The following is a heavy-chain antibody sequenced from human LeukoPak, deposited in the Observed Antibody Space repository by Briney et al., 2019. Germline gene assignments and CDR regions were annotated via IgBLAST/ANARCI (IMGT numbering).Heavy chain of an antibody. J-gene: IGHJ4*02. CDR1: GFTFSSYS. CDR2: ISSSSSYI. Sequence: PGGSLRLSCAASGFTFSSYSMNWVRQAPGKGLEWVSSISSSSSYIYYADSVKGRFTISRDNAKNSLYLQMNSLRAEDTAVYYCARDLLGYSKYAVPGWGQGTLVTVSS. V-gene: IGHV3-21*01. D-gene: IGHD4-11*01. CDR3: ARDLLGYSKYAVPG.